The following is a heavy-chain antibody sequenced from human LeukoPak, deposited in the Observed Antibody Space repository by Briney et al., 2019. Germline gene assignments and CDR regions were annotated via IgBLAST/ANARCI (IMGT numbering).Heavy chain of an antibody. CDR2: IYYSGDT. CDR3: ARDLSGWSY. Sequence: SETLSLTCTVSGGSISSYYWSWLRQPPGKGLEWIGYIYYSGDTNYNPSLKSRVTISLDTSKNQFSLKLSSVTAADTAVYYCARDLSGWSYWGQGTLVTASS. J-gene: IGHJ4*02. V-gene: IGHV4-59*01. D-gene: IGHD6-19*01. CDR1: GGSISSYY.